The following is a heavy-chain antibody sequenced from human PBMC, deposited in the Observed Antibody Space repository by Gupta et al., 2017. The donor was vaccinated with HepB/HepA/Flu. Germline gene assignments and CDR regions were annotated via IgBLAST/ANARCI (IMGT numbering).Heavy chain of an antibody. D-gene: IGHD2-21*02. Sequence: EVQLLESGGGLVQPGGSLRLSCAASGFPSSHFAMSLVRQAPGKGLEWVSVISGSGGSTYYADSVKGRFTVSRDDSKNTLYLQMNSLRAEDTAVYYCAKAWHIVVVTAIYFDYWGQGTLVTVSS. CDR3: AKAWHIVVVTAIYFDY. CDR1: GFPSSHFA. CDR2: ISGSGGST. J-gene: IGHJ4*02. V-gene: IGHV3-23*01.